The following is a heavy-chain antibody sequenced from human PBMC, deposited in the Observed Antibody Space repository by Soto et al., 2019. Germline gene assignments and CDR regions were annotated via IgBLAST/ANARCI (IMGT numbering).Heavy chain of an antibody. J-gene: IGHJ4*02. CDR3: ARDRDTAMVPYFDY. Sequence: AGGSLRLSCAASGFSFSTFSMSWVRQAPGKGLEWVSFISSTSSTIYYADSVKGRFTISRDNAKNSLYLQMNSLRVEDTAIYYCARDRDTAMVPYFDYWGQGTLVTVS. D-gene: IGHD5-18*01. CDR1: GFSFSTFS. V-gene: IGHV3-48*01. CDR2: ISSTSSTI.